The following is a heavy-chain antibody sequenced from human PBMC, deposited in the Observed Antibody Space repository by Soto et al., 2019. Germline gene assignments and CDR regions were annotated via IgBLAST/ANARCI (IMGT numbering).Heavy chain of an antibody. CDR2: IYYSGST. CDR1: GGSISSGGYY. V-gene: IGHV4-31*03. Sequence: QVQLQESGPGLVKPSQTLSLTCTVSGGSISSGGYYWSWIRQHPGKGLEWIGYIYYSGSTYYNPSLKSRVTIAVDTSKNQFSLKLSSVTAADTAVYYCARGSVVAATLFDYWGQGTLVTVSS. J-gene: IGHJ4*02. D-gene: IGHD2-15*01. CDR3: ARGSVVAATLFDY.